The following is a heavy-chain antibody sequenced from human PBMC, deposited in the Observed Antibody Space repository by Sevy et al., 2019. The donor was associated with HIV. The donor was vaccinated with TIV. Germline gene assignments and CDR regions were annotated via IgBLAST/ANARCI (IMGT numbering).Heavy chain of an antibody. D-gene: IGHD1-26*01. CDR3: ARGMWETTGYYYGMDV. V-gene: IGHV3-7*03. J-gene: IGHJ6*02. Sequence: GGSLRLSCAASGFTFSSYWMSWVRQAPGKGLEWVANIKQDGSEKYYVDSVKGRFTISRDNAKNSLYLQMNSLGAEDTAVYYCARGMWETTGYYYGMDVWGQGTTVTVSS. CDR1: GFTFSSYW. CDR2: IKQDGSEK.